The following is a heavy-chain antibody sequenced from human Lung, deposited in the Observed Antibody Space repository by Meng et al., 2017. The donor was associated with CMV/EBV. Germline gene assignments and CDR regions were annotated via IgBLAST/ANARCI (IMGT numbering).Heavy chain of an antibody. V-gene: IGHV4-4*02. CDR3: ARADKVRFDY. Sequence: QVQLPAPGPGLLKPSGTLSLPCAVSGGSMSSTNWWGWVRQPPGKGLEWIGEIYHSGSTNYNPSLKSRVSISVDKSKNQFSLKLSSVTAADTAVYYCARADKVRFDYWGQGTLVTVSS. CDR2: IYHSGST. CDR1: GGSMSSTNW. J-gene: IGHJ4*02.